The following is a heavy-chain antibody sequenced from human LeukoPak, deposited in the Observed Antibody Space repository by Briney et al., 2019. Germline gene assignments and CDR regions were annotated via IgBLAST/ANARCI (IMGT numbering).Heavy chain of an antibody. Sequence: AGGSLRLSCAASGFTFSSYAMSWVRQAPGKGLEWVSATSGSGGSTYYADSVKGRFTISRDNSKNTLYLQMNSLRAEDTAVYYCAKTSRVFSSGSFDYWGQGTLVTVSS. J-gene: IGHJ4*02. D-gene: IGHD6-19*01. CDR2: TSGSGGST. CDR1: GFTFSSYA. V-gene: IGHV3-23*01. CDR3: AKTSRVFSSGSFDY.